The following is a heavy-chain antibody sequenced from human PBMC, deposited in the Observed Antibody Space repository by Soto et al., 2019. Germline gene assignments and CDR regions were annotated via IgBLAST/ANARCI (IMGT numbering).Heavy chain of an antibody. CDR1: GFTFSSYW. Sequence: PGGSLRLSCEASGFTFSSYWMHWVRQGPGRGLEWLSLINSDGSSPNYADSVKGRFTVSRDNAKNTLFLQMNSLRVDDTGVYYCTRDRRISGSDPWGQGPLVTVSS. CDR2: INSDGSSP. CDR3: TRDRRISGSDP. J-gene: IGHJ5*02. D-gene: IGHD3-16*02. V-gene: IGHV3-74*01.